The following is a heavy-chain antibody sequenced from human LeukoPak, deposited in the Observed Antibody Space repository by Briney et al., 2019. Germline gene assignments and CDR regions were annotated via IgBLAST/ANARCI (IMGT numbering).Heavy chain of an antibody. D-gene: IGHD2/OR15-2a*01. CDR2: IYKDGTT. Sequence: PGGSLRLSCAASGFTVSNNYMNWVRQAPGKGLEWVSVIYKDGTTYYADSVKGRFTISRDTSKNTLDLQMNSLRAEDTALYYCARDPGSINGMDVWGQGTTVTVSS. CDR1: GFTVSNNY. J-gene: IGHJ6*02. V-gene: IGHV3-66*01. CDR3: ARDPGSINGMDV.